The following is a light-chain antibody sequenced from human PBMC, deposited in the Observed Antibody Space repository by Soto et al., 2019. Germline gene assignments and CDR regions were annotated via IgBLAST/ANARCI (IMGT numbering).Light chain of an antibody. J-gene: IGLJ1*01. CDR1: SSNVGADYH. CDR2: GNT. Sequence: QTVVSQEPSFSVSGAPGPRVTLFCAGSSSNVGADYHVHWYQQLPGTAPRLLIYGNTNRPSGVPGRFSGSKSGTSASLAITGLQADDEADYYCQSYDTSLRAYVFGTGTKLTVL. CDR3: QSYDTSLRAYV. V-gene: IGLV1-40*01.